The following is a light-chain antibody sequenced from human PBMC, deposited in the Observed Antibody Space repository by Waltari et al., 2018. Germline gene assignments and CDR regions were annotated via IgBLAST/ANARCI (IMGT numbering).Light chain of an antibody. J-gene: IGKJ4*01. Sequence: CRASQTSTGSWLTWYHQKPGQAPRLLIYGASNRAPGIPDRFSGSGSGTDFTLTISRLEPEDSAVYYCQQYDGSAVTFGGGTKVEIK. V-gene: IGKV3-20*01. CDR2: GAS. CDR3: QQYDGSAVT. CDR1: QTSTGSW.